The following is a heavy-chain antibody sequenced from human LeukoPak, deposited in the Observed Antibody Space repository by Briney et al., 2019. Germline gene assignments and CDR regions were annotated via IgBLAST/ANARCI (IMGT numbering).Heavy chain of an antibody. CDR1: GYKFTSNW. J-gene: IGHJ4*02. CDR2: IYPGDFDT. V-gene: IGHV5-51*01. CDR3: VRSISIDMAVDY. Sequence: GESLKISCQASGYKFTSNWIGWVRQMPEKGLEWMGIIYPGDFDTRYSPSFEGQVTISADKSISTAYLQWSSLEASDTAMHYCVRSISIDMAVDYWGQGTLVTVSS. D-gene: IGHD5-24*01.